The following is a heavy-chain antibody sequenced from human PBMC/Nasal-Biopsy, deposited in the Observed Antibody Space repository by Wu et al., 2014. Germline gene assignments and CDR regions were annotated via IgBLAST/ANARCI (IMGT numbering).Heavy chain of an antibody. CDR3: ARAGVVTAIDY. CDR1: GFTSSTYA. CDR2: ISDSGSST. D-gene: IGHD2-21*02. J-gene: IGHJ4*02. V-gene: IGHV3-23*01. Sequence: LRLSCAASGFTSSTYAMTWVRQAPGKGLEWVSTISDSGSSTNYADSVKGRFTISRDNSKNTVYLQMNSLRAEDTAVYYCARAGVVTAIDYWGQGTLVTVSS.